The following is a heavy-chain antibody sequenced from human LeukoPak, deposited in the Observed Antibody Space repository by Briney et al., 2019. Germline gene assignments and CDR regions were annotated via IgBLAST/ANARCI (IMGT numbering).Heavy chain of an antibody. CDR2: INPNSGGT. J-gene: IGHJ4*02. CDR1: GYTFTDYY. D-gene: IGHD6-19*01. V-gene: IGHV1-2*02. Sequence: GASVTVSYKASGYTFTDYYMHWVGQAPGQGLEGMGWINPNSGGTNYAQKFQGRVTMTRDTSISTAYMELSRLRSDDTAVYYCARGSGYSSGYTQYWGQGTLVTVSS. CDR3: ARGSGYSSGYTQY.